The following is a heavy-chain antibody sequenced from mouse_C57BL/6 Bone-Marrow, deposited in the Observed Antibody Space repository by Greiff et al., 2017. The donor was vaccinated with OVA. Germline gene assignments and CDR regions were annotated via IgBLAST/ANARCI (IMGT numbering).Heavy chain of an antibody. V-gene: IGHV2-2*01. D-gene: IGHD4-1*01. CDR2: IWSGGST. Sequence: VNVVASGPGLVQPSQSLSITCTVSGFSLTSYGVHWVRQSPGKGLEWLGVIWSGGSTDYNAAFISRLSISKDNSKSQVFFKMNSLQADDTAIYYCARRELGYYYAMDYWGQGTSVTVSS. J-gene: IGHJ4*01. CDR3: ARRELGYYYAMDY. CDR1: GFSLTSYG.